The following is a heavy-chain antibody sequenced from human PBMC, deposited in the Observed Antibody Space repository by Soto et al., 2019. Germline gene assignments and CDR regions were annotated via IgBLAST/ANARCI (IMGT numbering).Heavy chain of an antibody. CDR1: GGTFSSYA. J-gene: IGHJ4*02. D-gene: IGHD5-18*01. CDR2: IIPIFGTA. V-gene: IGHV1-69*06. Sequence: RASVKVSCKASGGTFSSYAISWVRQAPGQGLEWMGGIIPIFGTANYAQKFQGRVTITADKSTSTAYMELSSLRSEDTAVYYCARDKGYSYGSYKSYFDYWGQGTLVTVSS. CDR3: ARDKGYSYGSYKSYFDY.